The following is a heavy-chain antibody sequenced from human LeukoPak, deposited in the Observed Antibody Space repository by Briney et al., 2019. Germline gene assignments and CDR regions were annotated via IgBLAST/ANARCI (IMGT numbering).Heavy chain of an antibody. D-gene: IGHD3-22*01. CDR2: ISSSSSYI. V-gene: IGHV3-21*01. J-gene: IGHJ4*02. CDR3: ARDLRSSGYYAFDY. Sequence: GGSLRLSCAASGFTFSSHGMNWVRQAPGKGLEWVSCISSSSSYIYYADSVKGRFTTSRDNAKNSLYLQMNSLRAEDTAVYYCARDLRSSGYYAFDYWGQGTLVTVSS. CDR1: GFTFSSHG.